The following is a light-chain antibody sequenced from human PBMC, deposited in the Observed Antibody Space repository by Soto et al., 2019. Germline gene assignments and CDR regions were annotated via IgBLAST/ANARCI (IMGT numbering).Light chain of an antibody. CDR2: AAS. J-gene: IGKJ5*01. V-gene: IGKV1-39*01. CDR1: QSISSY. CDR3: QQSYSTPIT. Sequence: DTQMTQSPSSLSASVGDRVTVTCRASQSISSYLNWYQEKPGKAPKLLIYAASSLQSGVPSRFSGSGSGTDFTLTINSLQPEDFATYYCQQSYSTPITFGQGTRLEIK.